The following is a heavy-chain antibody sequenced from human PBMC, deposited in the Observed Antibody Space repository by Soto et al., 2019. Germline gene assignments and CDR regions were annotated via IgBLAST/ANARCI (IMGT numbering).Heavy chain of an antibody. J-gene: IGHJ5*02. CDR2: IFSNDEK. CDR1: GFSLSNAGLG. CDR3: SSAYSTSWYWYYP. Sequence: SGPTLVNPTETLTLTCTVSGFSLSNAGLGVSWIRQPPGKALEWLAHIFSNDEKSYSTSLKSRLTISKDTSKSQVVLTMTNMDPVDTATYYCSSAYSTSWYWYYPRSQGTLVTVSS. V-gene: IGHV2-26*01. D-gene: IGHD6-13*01.